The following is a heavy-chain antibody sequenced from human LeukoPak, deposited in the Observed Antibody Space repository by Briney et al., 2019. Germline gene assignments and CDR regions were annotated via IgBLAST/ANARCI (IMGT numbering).Heavy chain of an antibody. D-gene: IGHD5-18*01. CDR1: GYTFTGYY. J-gene: IGHJ4*02. Sequence: ASVKVSCKASGYTFTGYYMHWVRQAPGQGLEWMGWINPNSGGTNYAQEFQGRVTMTRDTSISTAYMELSRLRSDDTAVYYCARYSYGQNFDYWGQGTLVTVSS. CDR3: ARYSYGQNFDY. CDR2: INPNSGGT. V-gene: IGHV1-2*02.